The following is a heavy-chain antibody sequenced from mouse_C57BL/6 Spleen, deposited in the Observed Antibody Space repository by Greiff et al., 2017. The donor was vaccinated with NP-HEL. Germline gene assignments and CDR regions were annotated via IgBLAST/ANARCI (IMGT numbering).Heavy chain of an antibody. CDR1: GFTFSSYA. CDR2: ISDGGSYT. CDR3: ARALTGPHWYFDV. J-gene: IGHJ1*03. D-gene: IGHD6-1*01. Sequence: EVKLVESGGGLVKPGGSLKLSCAASGFTFSSYAMSWVRQTPEKRLEWVATISDGGSYTYYPDNVKGRFTISRDNAKNNLYLQMSHLTSEDTAMYYCARALTGPHWYFDVWGTGTTVTVSS. V-gene: IGHV5-4*03.